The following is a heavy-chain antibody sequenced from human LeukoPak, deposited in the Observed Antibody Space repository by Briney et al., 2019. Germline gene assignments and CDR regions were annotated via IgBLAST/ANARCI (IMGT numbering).Heavy chain of an antibody. J-gene: IGHJ5*02. Sequence: ASVKVSCKASGGTFSSYAISWVRQAPGQGLEWMGWVHPNSGSTAYAQKFQGRVTMTRDTSISTAYMELSGLRSDDTAVYFCARGPRNDPWGQGTLVTVSS. CDR3: ARGPRNDP. CDR1: GGTFSSYA. D-gene: IGHD1-14*01. V-gene: IGHV1-8*02. CDR2: VHPNSGST.